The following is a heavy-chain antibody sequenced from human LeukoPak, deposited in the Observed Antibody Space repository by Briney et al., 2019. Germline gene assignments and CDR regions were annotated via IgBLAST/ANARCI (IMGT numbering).Heavy chain of an antibody. Sequence: GGSLRLSCAVSGFNLNSYAMHWVRQAPGKGLEWVAVIRHDEANSFYADSVQGRFTISRDTSKKLLYLQMNSLRVEDTAVYYCAKEYTPSSPLGELDSWGQGTLVTVPS. CDR1: GFNLNSYA. J-gene: IGHJ4*02. D-gene: IGHD6-6*01. CDR2: IRHDEANS. V-gene: IGHV3-30*02. CDR3: AKEYTPSSPLGELDS.